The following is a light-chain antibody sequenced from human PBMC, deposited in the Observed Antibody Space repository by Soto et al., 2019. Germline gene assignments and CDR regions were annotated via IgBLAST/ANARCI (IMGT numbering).Light chain of an antibody. V-gene: IGKV3-15*01. J-gene: IGKJ1*01. CDR3: QRPRDWWT. CDR2: GAS. CDR1: QSVRRN. Sequence: ETVGTQSPAPLSVSPGEGAAFYSRASQSVRRNLVRHQHRPGQTPRLLVYGASTRATDTPARFSGSGSGTAFTLTIRRLEPEDSAVYYCQRPRDWWTFGQGTKVDI.